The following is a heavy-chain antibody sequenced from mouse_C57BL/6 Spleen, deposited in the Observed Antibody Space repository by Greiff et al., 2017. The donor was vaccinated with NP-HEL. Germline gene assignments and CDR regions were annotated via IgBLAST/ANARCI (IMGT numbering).Heavy chain of an antibody. CDR3: ARYYYGSSGYAMDY. V-gene: IGHV1-31*01. CDR2: IYPYNGVS. J-gene: IGHJ4*01. CDR1: GYSFTGYY. Sequence: VQLQQSGPELVKPGASVKISCKASGYSFTGYYMHWVKQSHGNILDWIGYIYPYNGVSSYNQKFKGKATLTVDKSSSTAYMELRSLTSEDSAVDYCARYYYGSSGYAMDYWGQGTSVTVSS. D-gene: IGHD1-1*01.